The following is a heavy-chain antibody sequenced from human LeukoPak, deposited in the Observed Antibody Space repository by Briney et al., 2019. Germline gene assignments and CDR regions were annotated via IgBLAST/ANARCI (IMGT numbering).Heavy chain of an antibody. J-gene: IGHJ4*02. CDR3: ARGSYYAILTGFRTHRPFDY. CDR1: GYTFNSYG. V-gene: IGHV1-18*01. CDR2: ISAYNGNT. D-gene: IGHD3-9*01. Sequence: ASVTVSCKASGYTFNSYGINWVRQAPGQGLEWMGWISAYNGNTNYAQKLQDRVTMTRDTATSTGYMELRSLRSDDTAVYYCARGSYYAILTGFRTHRPFDYWGQGTLVTVSS.